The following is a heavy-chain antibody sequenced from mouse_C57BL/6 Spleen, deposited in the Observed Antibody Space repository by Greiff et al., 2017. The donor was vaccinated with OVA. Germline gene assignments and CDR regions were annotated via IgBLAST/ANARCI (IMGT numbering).Heavy chain of an antibody. Sequence: VKLMESGAELVKPGASVKMSCKASGYTFTTYPIEWMKQNHGKSLEWIGNFHPYNDDTKYNEKFKGKATLTVEKSSSTVYLELSRLTSDDSAVYYCARGYYGSSYGYYAMDYWGQGTSATVSS. CDR2: FHPYNDDT. V-gene: IGHV1-47*01. D-gene: IGHD1-1*01. J-gene: IGHJ4*01. CDR3: ARGYYGSSYGYYAMDY. CDR1: GYTFTTYP.